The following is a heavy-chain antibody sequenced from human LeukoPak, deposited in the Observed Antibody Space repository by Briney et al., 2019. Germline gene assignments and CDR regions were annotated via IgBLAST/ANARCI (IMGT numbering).Heavy chain of an antibody. CDR3: AIPPVTAVAETN. Sequence: GGSLRLSCAASGFTFTTYSMNWVRQAPGKGLEWLSSISSSSTFIYYADSVKGRFTISRDNAKNSLYLQMNSLRAEDTAVYYCAIPPVTAVAETNWGQGTLVTVSS. J-gene: IGHJ4*02. D-gene: IGHD6-19*01. CDR2: ISSSSTFI. V-gene: IGHV3-21*01. CDR1: GFTFTTYS.